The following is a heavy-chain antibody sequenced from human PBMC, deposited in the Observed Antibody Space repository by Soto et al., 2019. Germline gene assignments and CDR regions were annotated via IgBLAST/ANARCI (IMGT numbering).Heavy chain of an antibody. CDR3: ARSTDYYGSGSTAFDY. Sequence: QVHLVQSGAEVKKPGASVKVSCKASGYTFTNYGIIWVRQAPGQGLEWMGWISANNGHTHYTQKVQGRVTMTTDTSTNTAYMELKSLRSDDTAVYYCARSTDYYGSGSTAFDYWGQGTLVTVSS. D-gene: IGHD3-10*01. CDR1: GYTFTNYG. CDR2: ISANNGHT. J-gene: IGHJ4*02. V-gene: IGHV1-18*01.